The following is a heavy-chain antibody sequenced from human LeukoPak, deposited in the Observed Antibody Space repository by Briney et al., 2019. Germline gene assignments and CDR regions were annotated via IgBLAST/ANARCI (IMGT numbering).Heavy chain of an antibody. CDR1: GFTFGDYA. J-gene: IGHJ3*02. CDR3: TRSRYFWNSRRGGAFDI. CDR2: IRSSVYGGTT. Sequence: GGSLRLSCTASGFTFGDYAINWVRQAPGKGLEWVGFIRSSVYGGTTEYAASVKGRITISRDDSKSIAYLQMNSLKTEDAAVYYCTRSRYFWNSRRGGAFDIWGQGTMVTVSA. V-gene: IGHV3-49*04. D-gene: IGHD1-7*01.